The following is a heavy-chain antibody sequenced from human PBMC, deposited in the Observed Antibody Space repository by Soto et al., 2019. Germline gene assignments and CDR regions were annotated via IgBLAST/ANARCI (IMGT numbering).Heavy chain of an antibody. Sequence: PGGSLRLSCAASGFTFSSYAMSWVRQAPGKGLEWVSAISGSGGRTYYADSVKGRFTISRDNSKNTLYLQMNSLRAEDTAVYYCAKGLSSIFGVVIIDFDYWGQGTVITVSS. CDR2: ISGSGGRT. CDR3: AKGLSSIFGVVIIDFDY. J-gene: IGHJ4*02. V-gene: IGHV3-23*01. D-gene: IGHD3-3*01. CDR1: GFTFSSYA.